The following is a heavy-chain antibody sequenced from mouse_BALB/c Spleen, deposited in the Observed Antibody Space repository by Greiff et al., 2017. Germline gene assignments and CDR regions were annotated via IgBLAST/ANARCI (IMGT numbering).Heavy chain of an antibody. CDR3: ARIYYGSPPWFAY. CDR2: IYPGGGYT. V-gene: IGHV1-63*02. CDR1: GYTFTNYW. D-gene: IGHD1-1*01. J-gene: IGHJ3*01. Sequence: VQLQQSGAELVRPGTSVKISCKASGYTFTNYWLGWVKQRPGHGLEWIGDIYPGGGYTNYNEKFKGKATLTADTSSSTAYMQLSSLTSEDSAVYFCARIYYGSPPWFAYWGQGTLVTVSA.